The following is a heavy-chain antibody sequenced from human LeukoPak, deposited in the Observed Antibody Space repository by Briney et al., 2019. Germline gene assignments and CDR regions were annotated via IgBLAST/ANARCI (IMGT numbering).Heavy chain of an antibody. J-gene: IGHJ4*02. CDR3: AKGQLKHSSGYYLYYFDY. CDR1: AFTFSSYA. V-gene: IGHV3-23*01. D-gene: IGHD3-22*01. Sequence: PGGSLRLSCAASAFTFSSYAMSWVRQAPGKGLEWVSGISETTGGTYYADSVKGRFTISRDNSKNTLSLQMNSLRSEDTAVYYCAKGQLKHSSGYYLYYFDYWGQGTLVTVSS. CDR2: ISETTGGT.